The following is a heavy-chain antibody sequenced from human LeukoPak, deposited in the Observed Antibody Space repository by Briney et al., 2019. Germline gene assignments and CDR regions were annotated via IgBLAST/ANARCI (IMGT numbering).Heavy chain of an antibody. CDR1: GFTFDDYA. Sequence: GRSLRLSCAASGFTFDDYAMHWVRQAPGKGLEWVSGISWNSGSIGYADSVKGRFTISRDNAKNSLYLQMNSLRAEDTALYYCAKDMPRIAVAPYYFDYWGQGTLVTVSS. V-gene: IGHV3-9*01. CDR3: AKDMPRIAVAPYYFDY. D-gene: IGHD6-19*01. CDR2: ISWNSGSI. J-gene: IGHJ4*02.